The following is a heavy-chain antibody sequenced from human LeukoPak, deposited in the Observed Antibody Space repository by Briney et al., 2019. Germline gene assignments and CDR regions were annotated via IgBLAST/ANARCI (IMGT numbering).Heavy chain of an antibody. V-gene: IGHV4-34*01. CDR3: ARGGHSSGYYYGV. J-gene: IGHJ4*02. Sequence: SETLSLTCAVYGGSFSGYYWSWIRQPPGKGLEWIGEINHSGSTNYNPSLKSRVTISLDTSKNQFSLKLSSVTAADTAVYYCARGGHSSGYYYGVWGQGTLVTVSS. CDR1: GGSFSGYY. CDR2: INHSGST. D-gene: IGHD3-22*01.